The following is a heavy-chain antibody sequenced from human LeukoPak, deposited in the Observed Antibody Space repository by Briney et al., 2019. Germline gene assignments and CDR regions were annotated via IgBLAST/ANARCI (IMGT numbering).Heavy chain of an antibody. V-gene: IGHV4-59*01. CDR1: GGSFSGYY. CDR2: IYYSGST. Sequence: TSETLSLTCAVYGGSFSGYYWSWIRQPPGKGLEWIGYIYYSGSTNYNPSLKSRVTISVDTSKNQFSLKLSSVTAADTAVYYCARGATLNYYYMDVWGKGTTVTVSS. J-gene: IGHJ6*03. CDR3: ARGATLNYYYMDV.